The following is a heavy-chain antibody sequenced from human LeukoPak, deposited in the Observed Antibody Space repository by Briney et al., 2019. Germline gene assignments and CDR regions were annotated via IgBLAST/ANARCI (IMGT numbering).Heavy chain of an antibody. V-gene: IGHV3-74*01. D-gene: IGHD3-22*01. J-gene: IGHJ4*02. CDR1: GFTFSSYW. CDR3: AREKGDYYDSSSFDQ. CDR2: INSDGSST. Sequence: PGGSLRLSCAASGFTFSSYWMHWVRQAPGKGLVWVSRINSDGSSTSYADSVKGRFTISRDNAKNTLYLQMNSLRAEDTAVYYYAREKGDYYDSSSFDQWGQGTLVTVSS.